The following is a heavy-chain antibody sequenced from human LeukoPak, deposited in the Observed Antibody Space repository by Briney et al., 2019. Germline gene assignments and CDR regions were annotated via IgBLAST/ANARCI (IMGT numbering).Heavy chain of an antibody. CDR3: ARVPLWELLSMDV. CDR2: INPNSGGT. Sequence: GASVKVSCKASGYTFTSYGISWVRQAPGQGLEWMGWINPNSGGTNYAQKFQGRVTMTRDTSISTAYMELSRLRSDDTAVYYCARVPLWELLSMDVWGKGTTVTVSS. V-gene: IGHV1-2*02. J-gene: IGHJ6*03. D-gene: IGHD1-26*01. CDR1: GYTFTSYG.